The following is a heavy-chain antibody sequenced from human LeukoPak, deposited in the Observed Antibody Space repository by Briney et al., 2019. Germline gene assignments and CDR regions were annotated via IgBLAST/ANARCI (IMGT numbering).Heavy chain of an antibody. D-gene: IGHD5-24*01. V-gene: IGHV4-34*01. J-gene: IGHJ4*02. Sequence: SETLSLTCAVYGGSFSGYYWSWIRQPPGKGLEWIGEINHSGSTNYNPSLKSRVTISVDTSKNQFSLKLSSVTAADTAVYYCARGLEMATRFFDYWGQGTLVTVSS. CDR1: GGSFSGYY. CDR2: INHSGST. CDR3: ARGLEMATRFFDY.